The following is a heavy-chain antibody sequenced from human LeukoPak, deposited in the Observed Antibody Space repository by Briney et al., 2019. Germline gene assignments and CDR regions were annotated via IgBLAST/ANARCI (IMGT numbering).Heavy chain of an antibody. CDR2: ISTTGGYT. V-gene: IGHV3-23*01. CDR3: GKNPATFKSPFDI. CDR1: GFSFSTYD. D-gene: IGHD5-24*01. J-gene: IGHJ4*02. Sequence: GGSLRLSCVGSGFSFSTYDMGWVRQTPGKGLEWVSAISTTGGYTEDADSVKGRFTISRDNSQNTLFLQMHSLRAEDTAVYYCGKNPATFKSPFDIGAQGPLVTVS.